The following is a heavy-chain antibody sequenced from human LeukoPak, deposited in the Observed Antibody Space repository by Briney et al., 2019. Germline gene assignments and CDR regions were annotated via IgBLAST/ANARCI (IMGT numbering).Heavy chain of an antibody. J-gene: IGHJ4*02. CDR3: ATDLSYCSGGSCYGLFDY. V-gene: IGHV1-69*06. D-gene: IGHD2-15*01. CDR1: GGTFSSYA. CDR2: IIPIFGTA. Sequence: GASVTVSCKASGGTFSSYAISWVRQAPGQGLEWMGGIIPIFGTANYAQKFQGRVTMTEDTSTDTAYMELSSLRSEDTAVYYCATDLSYCSGGSCYGLFDYWGQGTLVTVSS.